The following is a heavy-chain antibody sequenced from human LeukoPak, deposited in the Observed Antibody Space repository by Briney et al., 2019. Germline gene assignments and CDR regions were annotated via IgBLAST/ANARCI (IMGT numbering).Heavy chain of an antibody. CDR1: GFTFSSYA. D-gene: IGHD3-9*01. J-gene: IGHJ4*02. Sequence: GGSLRLSCAASGFTFSSYAMSWVRQAPGKGLEWVGFIRNKPYGGTTEYAASVKGRFTISRDDSKSIAYLQMNSLKTEDTAVYYCTRSTGYPLFFDYWGQGTLVTVSS. V-gene: IGHV3-49*04. CDR3: TRSTGYPLFFDY. CDR2: IRNKPYGGTT.